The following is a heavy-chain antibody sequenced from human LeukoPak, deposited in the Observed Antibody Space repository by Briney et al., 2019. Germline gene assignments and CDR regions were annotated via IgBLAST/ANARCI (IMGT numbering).Heavy chain of an antibody. V-gene: IGHV3-11*04. CDR3: ARAAYSSTWYSRYFDL. CDR2: ISSSGSTI. CDR1: GFTFSDYY. Sequence: PGGSLRLSCAASGFTFSDYYMSWIRQAPGKGLEWVSYISSSGSTIYYADSVKGRFTISRDNAKNSLYLQMNSLRAEDTAVYYCARAAYSSTWYSRYFDLWGRGTLVTVSS. D-gene: IGHD6-13*01. J-gene: IGHJ2*01.